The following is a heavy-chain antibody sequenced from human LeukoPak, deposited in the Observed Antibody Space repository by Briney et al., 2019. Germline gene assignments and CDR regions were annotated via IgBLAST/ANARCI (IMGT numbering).Heavy chain of an antibody. CDR1: GFTFDDYA. CDR2: ISWNSGSI. Sequence: PGGSLRLSCAASGFTFDDYAMHWVRQAPGKGLEWVSGISWNSGSIGYADSVKGRFTISRDNAKNSLYLQMNGLRAEDTALYYCAKGFHYYDSSGLIDYWGQGTLVTVSS. CDR3: AKGFHYYDSSGLIDY. V-gene: IGHV3-9*01. D-gene: IGHD3-22*01. J-gene: IGHJ4*02.